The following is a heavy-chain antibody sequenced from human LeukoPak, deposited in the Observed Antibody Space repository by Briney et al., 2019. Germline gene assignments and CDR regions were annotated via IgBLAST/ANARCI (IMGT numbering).Heavy chain of an antibody. CDR2: IYHSGST. CDR1: GGSISSGGYS. V-gene: IGHV4-30-2*01. D-gene: IGHD4-17*01. J-gene: IGHJ4*02. Sequence: SETLSLTCAVSGGSISSGGYSWSWIRQPPGTGLEWIGYIYHSGSTYYNPSLKSRVTISVDRSKNQFSLKLSSVTAADTAVYYCAREGYGDYVGYFDYWGQGTLVTVSS. CDR3: AREGYGDYVGYFDY.